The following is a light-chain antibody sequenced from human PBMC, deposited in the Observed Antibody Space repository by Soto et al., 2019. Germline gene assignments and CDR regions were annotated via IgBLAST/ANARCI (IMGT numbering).Light chain of an antibody. CDR3: QQYGSSP. CDR1: QSVSSSY. V-gene: IGKV3-20*01. CDR2: GAS. J-gene: IGKJ5*01. Sequence: EIVLTQSPGTLSLSPGERATLSCRASQSVSSSYLAWYQQKPGQAPRLLIYGASSRATGIPDRFSGSGSETDFTLTISRLEPEDFAVYYCQQYGSSPFGQGTRLEIK.